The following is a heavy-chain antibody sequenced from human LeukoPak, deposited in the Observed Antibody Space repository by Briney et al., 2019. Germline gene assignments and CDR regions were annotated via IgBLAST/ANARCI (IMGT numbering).Heavy chain of an antibody. J-gene: IGHJ5*02. CDR3: ARGDFWSGSVPAFDP. CDR1: GGSISSSSYY. CDR2: IYYSGST. Sequence: SETLSLTCTVSGGSISSSSYYWGWIRQPPGKGLEWIGSIYYSGSTYYNPSLKSRVTISVDRSKNQFSLKLSSVTAADTAVYYCARGDFWSGSVPAFDPWGQGTLVTVSS. D-gene: IGHD3-3*01. V-gene: IGHV4-39*07.